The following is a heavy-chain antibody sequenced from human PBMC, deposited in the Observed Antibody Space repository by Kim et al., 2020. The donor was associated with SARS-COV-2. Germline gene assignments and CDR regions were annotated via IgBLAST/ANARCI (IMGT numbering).Heavy chain of an antibody. CDR1: GFTFDDYA. J-gene: IGHJ4*02. CDR3: AKGYRGTGYSQTPFDY. Sequence: GGSLRLSCAASGFTFDDYAMHWVRQAPGKGLEWVSGISWNSYTIAYVDSVKGRFTISRDNAKNSLYLQMNSLRTDDTALYYCAKGYRGTGYSQTPFDYWGQGTLVTVSS. CDR2: ISWNSYTI. D-gene: IGHD3-9*01. V-gene: IGHV3-9*01.